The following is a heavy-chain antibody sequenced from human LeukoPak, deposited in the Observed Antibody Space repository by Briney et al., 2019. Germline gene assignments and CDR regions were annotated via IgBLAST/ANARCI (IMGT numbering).Heavy chain of an antibody. CDR2: ITATSSST. J-gene: IGHJ6*04. CDR3: AELGITMIGGV. V-gene: IGHV3-23*01. Sequence: GGSLRLSCAASGFTFSIYGMHWVRQAPGKGLEWVSAITATSSSTHDADSVQGRFTISRDNSKNTLYLQMNSLRPEDTAVYYCAELGITMIGGVWGKGTTVTISS. CDR1: GFTFSIYG. D-gene: IGHD3-10*02.